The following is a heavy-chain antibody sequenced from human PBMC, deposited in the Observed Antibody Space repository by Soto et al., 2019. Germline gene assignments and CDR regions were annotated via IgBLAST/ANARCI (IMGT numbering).Heavy chain of an antibody. CDR1: GFTFSSYA. CDR2: ISGSGGST. J-gene: IGHJ4*02. V-gene: IGHV3-23*01. CDR3: AKDLYSGSSSWRLDY. Sequence: GGSLRLSCAASGFTFSSYAMSWVRQAPGKGLEWVSGISGSGGSTYYADSVKGRFTISRDNSKKTLYLQMNSLRAEDTAVYYCAKDLYSGSSSWRLDYWGQGTLVTVS. D-gene: IGHD6-13*01.